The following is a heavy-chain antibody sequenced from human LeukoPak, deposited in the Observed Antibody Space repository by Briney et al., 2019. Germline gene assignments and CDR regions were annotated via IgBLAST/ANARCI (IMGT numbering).Heavy chain of an antibody. J-gene: IGHJ4*02. CDR2: IYWNDDK. D-gene: IGHD1-26*01. V-gene: IGHV2-5*01. Sequence: SGPTLVKPTPPLMLTFTFSGFSLSTSGVGVGWIRQPPGKALEWLALIYWNDDKRYSPSLKSRLTITKDTSKNQVVLTMTNMDPVDTGTYYCAHRTVGASFFDYWGQGTLVTVSS. CDR3: AHRTVGASFFDY. CDR1: GFSLSTSGVG.